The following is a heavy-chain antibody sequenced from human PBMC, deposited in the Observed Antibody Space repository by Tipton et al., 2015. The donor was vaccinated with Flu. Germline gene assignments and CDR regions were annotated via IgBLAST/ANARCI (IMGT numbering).Heavy chain of an antibody. CDR2: IYYSGST. D-gene: IGHD6-13*01. CDR3: ARGIAAAATGWLDP. J-gene: IGHJ5*02. V-gene: IGHV4-59*01. CDR1: GGSINSYY. Sequence: TLSLTCTVSGGSINSYYWSWIRQPPGKGLEWIGYIYYSGSTNYNPSLKSRVTISVDTSKNQFSLKLSSVTAADTAVYYCARGIAAAATGWLDPWGQGTLVPVSS.